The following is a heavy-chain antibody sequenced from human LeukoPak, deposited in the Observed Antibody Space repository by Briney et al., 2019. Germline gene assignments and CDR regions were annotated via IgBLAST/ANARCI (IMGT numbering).Heavy chain of an antibody. V-gene: IGHV4-59*01. CDR1: GGSISSYY. Sequence: SETLSLTCTVSGGSISSYYWSWIRQPPGKGLEWIGYIYYSGSTNYNPSLKSRVTISVDTSKNQFSLKLSSVTAADTTVYYCARDLRDYYHSSGSNAFDIWGQGTMVTVSS. J-gene: IGHJ3*02. CDR3: ARDLRDYYHSSGSNAFDI. CDR2: IYYSGST. D-gene: IGHD3-22*01.